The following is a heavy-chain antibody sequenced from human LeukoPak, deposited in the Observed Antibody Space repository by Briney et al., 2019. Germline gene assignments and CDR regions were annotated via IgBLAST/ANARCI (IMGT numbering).Heavy chain of an antibody. CDR3: ARHYGADTTRGGDDY. D-gene: IGHD4-17*01. Sequence: SETLSLTCAVSGGSISSYYWSWIRRPPGKGLEWIGEIYYSGSTNYNPSLKSRVTISVDTSKKQFSLKLSSLTAADTAVSYCARHYGADTTRGGDDYWGQGPLVTVTS. CDR1: GGSISSYY. V-gene: IGHV4-59*08. J-gene: IGHJ4*02. CDR2: IYYSGST.